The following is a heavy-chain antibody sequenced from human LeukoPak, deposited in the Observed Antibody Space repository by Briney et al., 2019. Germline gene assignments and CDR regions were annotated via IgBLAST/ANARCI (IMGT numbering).Heavy chain of an antibody. J-gene: IGHJ6*03. V-gene: IGHV3-64*01. CDR1: GFTFSSYA. CDR2: ISSNGGST. CDR3: ASFGDYFPWYNYYMDV. Sequence: PGGSLRLSCAASGFTFSSYAMHWFRQAPGKGLEYVSAISSNGGSTYYANSVKGRFTISRDNAKNSLYLQMNSLRAEDTAVYYCASFGDYFPWYNYYMDVWGKGTTVTISS. D-gene: IGHD3-22*01.